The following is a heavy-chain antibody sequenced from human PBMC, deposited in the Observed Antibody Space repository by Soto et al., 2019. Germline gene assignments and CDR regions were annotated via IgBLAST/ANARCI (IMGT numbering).Heavy chain of an antibody. CDR3: AKDLWRHYDSSGYPHYYYYGMDV. CDR1: GFTFSSYG. CDR2: ISYDGSNK. J-gene: IGHJ6*02. Sequence: SLRLSCAASGFTFSSYGMHWVRQAPGKGLEWVAVISYDGSNKYYADSVKGRFTISRDNSKNTLYLQMNSLRAEDTAVYYCAKDLWRHYDSSGYPHYYYYGMDVWGQGTTVTVSS. D-gene: IGHD3-22*01. V-gene: IGHV3-30*18.